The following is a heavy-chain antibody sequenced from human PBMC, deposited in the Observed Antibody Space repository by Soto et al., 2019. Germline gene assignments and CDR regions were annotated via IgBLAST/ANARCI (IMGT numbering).Heavy chain of an antibody. J-gene: IGHJ4*02. V-gene: IGHV3-23*01. Sequence: GMSLRLSCAVSGFSFNSSPMTWVRRAPGKGLEWVSGINGGDDSKHYAESVRGRFTITRDNSKNTLLLQMNSLRAEDTAIYYYAKFYQWGIIRAPQAFWGQGSLVTGSS. CDR3: AKFYQWGIIRAPQAF. D-gene: IGHD2-8*01. CDR1: GFSFNSSP. CDR2: INGGDDSK.